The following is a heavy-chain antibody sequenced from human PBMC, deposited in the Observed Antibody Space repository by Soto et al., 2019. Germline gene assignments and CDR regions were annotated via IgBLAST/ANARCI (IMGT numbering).Heavy chain of an antibody. J-gene: IGHJ4*02. D-gene: IGHD3-22*01. CDR1: GYSFSFYG. CDR3: ARDRLRGYDSSGFYS. V-gene: IGHV1-18*01. CDR2: INNSDGYR. Sequence: ASVKVSCKASGYSFSFYGINWVRQAPGQGLEWMGWINNSDGYRNFAQKFEDRVTMTTATSTNTVFLELRSLKSDDTAIYYCARDRLRGYDSSGFYSWGQGTMVTVS.